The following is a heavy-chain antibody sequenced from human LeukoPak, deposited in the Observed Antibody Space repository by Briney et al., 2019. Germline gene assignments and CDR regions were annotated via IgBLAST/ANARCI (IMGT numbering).Heavy chain of an antibody. D-gene: IGHD3-22*01. CDR3: ARGLTMIVVVTGAYFDY. CDR1: GGSFSGYY. J-gene: IGHJ4*02. V-gene: IGHV4-34*01. Sequence: SETLSLTCAVYGGSFSGYYWSWIRQPPGKGLEWIGEINHSGSTNYNPSLKSRVTISVDTSKNQFSLKLSSVTAADTAVYYCARGLTMIVVVTGAYFDYWGQGTLVTVSS. CDR2: INHSGST.